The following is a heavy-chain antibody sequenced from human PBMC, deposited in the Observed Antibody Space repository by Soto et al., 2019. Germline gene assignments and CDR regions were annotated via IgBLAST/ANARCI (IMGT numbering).Heavy chain of an antibody. CDR1: GYAFTGYY. Sequence: GVSVKVSCKASGYAFTGYYMHWVRQAPGQGLEWMGWINPNSGDTNYAQKFQGWVTMTRDTSISTAYMELSRLRSDDTAVYHCARDRGCCSSTSCYGLRWFDPWGQGTLVTVSS. D-gene: IGHD2-2*01. V-gene: IGHV1-2*04. CDR3: ARDRGCCSSTSCYGLRWFDP. J-gene: IGHJ5*02. CDR2: INPNSGDT.